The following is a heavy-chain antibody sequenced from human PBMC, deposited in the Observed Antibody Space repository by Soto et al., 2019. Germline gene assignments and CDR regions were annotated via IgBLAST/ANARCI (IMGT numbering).Heavy chain of an antibody. J-gene: IGHJ4*02. D-gene: IGHD6-6*01. Sequence: LTCTVSGGSISSSSYYWGWIRQPPGKGLEWIGSIYYSGSTYYNPSLKSRVTISVDTSKNQFSLKLSSVTAADTAVYYCARHPHQLVGYFDYWGQGTLVTVSS. CDR3: ARHPHQLVGYFDY. CDR2: IYYSGST. CDR1: GGSISSSSYY. V-gene: IGHV4-39*01.